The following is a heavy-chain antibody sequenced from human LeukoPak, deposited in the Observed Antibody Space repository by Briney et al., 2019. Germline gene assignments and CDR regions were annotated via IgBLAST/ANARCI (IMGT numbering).Heavy chain of an antibody. J-gene: IGHJ4*02. V-gene: IGHV4-34*01. Sequence: SEALSLTCAVYGGSFSGYYWSWIRQPPGKGLEWIGEINHSGSTNYNPSLKSRVTISVDTSKNQFSLKLSSVTAADTAVYYCARVPVYCSSTSCSFDYWGQGTLVTVSS. CDR3: ARVPVYCSSTSCSFDY. CDR2: INHSGST. CDR1: GGSFSGYY. D-gene: IGHD2-2*01.